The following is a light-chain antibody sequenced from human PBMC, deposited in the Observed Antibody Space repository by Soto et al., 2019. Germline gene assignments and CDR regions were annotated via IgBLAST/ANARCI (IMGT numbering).Light chain of an antibody. Sequence: QSALTQPASVSGSPGQSITISCTGTSNDVGGYNYVSWYQQHPGKAPRLKIYDVSDRPSGVSYRFSGSKSGNTASLTISGLQAEDEADYYCSSYTSSSTWVFGGGTKLTVL. CDR3: SSYTSSSTWV. CDR1: SNDVGGYNY. CDR2: DVS. J-gene: IGLJ3*02. V-gene: IGLV2-14*01.